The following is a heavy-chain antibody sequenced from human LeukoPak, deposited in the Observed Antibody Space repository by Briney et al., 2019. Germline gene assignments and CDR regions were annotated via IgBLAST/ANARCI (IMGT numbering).Heavy chain of an antibody. D-gene: IGHD3-10*01. CDR1: GGTFSSYA. Sequence: SVKFSCKASGGTFSSYAISWVRQAPGQGLEWMGGIIPIFGPANYAQKFQGRVTITADESTSTAYMELSSLRSEDTAVYYCARDEPNYYGSGSPYYYYYMDVWGKGTTVTVSS. CDR2: IIPIFGPA. CDR3: ARDEPNYYGSGSPYYYYYMDV. J-gene: IGHJ6*03. V-gene: IGHV1-69*13.